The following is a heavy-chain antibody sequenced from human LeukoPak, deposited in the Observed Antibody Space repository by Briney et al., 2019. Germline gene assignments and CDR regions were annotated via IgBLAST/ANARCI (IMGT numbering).Heavy chain of an antibody. CDR1: GFTFTNSI. D-gene: IGHD3-16*01. J-gene: IGHJ4*02. CDR3: ARSGYDSFDY. CDR2: FSGNDGYT. Sequence: PGGSLRLSCAGSGFTFTNSILSWVRQAPGKGLEWLSTFSGNDGYTYYADSVKGRFTISRDNSKNTVYLQMNSLRAEDTAVYYCARSGYDSFDYWGQGTLVTVSS. V-gene: IGHV3-23*01.